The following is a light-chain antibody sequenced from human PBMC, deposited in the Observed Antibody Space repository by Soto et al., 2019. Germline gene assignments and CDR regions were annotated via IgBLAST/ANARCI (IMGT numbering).Light chain of an antibody. Sequence: QSALTQPASVSGSPGQSITISCTGTSSDFGAYKYVSWYQQNPGKAPKLMIYEVSNRPSGVSNRFSGSKSGNTASLTISGLQAEDEADYYCSSYTSSSTVVFGGGTKVTVL. CDR3: SSYTSSSTVV. V-gene: IGLV2-14*01. CDR2: EVS. CDR1: SSDFGAYKY. J-gene: IGLJ2*01.